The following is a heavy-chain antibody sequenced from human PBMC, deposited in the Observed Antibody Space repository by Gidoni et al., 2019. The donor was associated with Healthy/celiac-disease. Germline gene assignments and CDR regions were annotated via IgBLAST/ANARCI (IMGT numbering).Heavy chain of an antibody. CDR2: LYYSGST. CDR3: ARDGGGQERIFDY. V-gene: IGHV4-31*03. Sequence: QVQLQESGPGLVKPSQTLSLTCTVSVGSISSGGYYWSWIRQHPGKGLEWIGYLYYSGSTYYNPSLKSRVTISVDTSKNQFSLKLSSVTAADTAVYYCARDGGGQERIFDYWGQGTLVTVSS. CDR1: VGSISSGGYY. D-gene: IGHD2-15*01. J-gene: IGHJ4*02.